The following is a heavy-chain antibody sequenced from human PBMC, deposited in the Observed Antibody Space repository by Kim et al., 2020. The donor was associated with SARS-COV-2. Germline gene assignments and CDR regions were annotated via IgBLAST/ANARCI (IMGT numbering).Heavy chain of an antibody. J-gene: IGHJ6*02. V-gene: IGHV1-3*01. Sequence: ASVKVSCKASGYTFTTYSIHWVRQAPGQRLEWVGWINACDGGTRHSQKFQDRVTITRDTFASTVYMELSDLRSEDTAVYYCARRGSGYCVDVWGQGTPVT. CDR2: INACDGGT. D-gene: IGHD6-19*01. CDR1: GYTFTTYS. CDR3: ARRGSGYCVDV.